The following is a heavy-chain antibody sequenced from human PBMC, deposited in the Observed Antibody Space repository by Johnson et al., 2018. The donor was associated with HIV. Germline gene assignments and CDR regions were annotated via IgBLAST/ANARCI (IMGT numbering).Heavy chain of an antibody. CDR1: QFTFSSYY. Sequence: QVVESGGGLAKPAWSPRLSCAASQFTFSSYYMNCVHQAPGNGLELVGQVHPNGGGKYLTDSGKDRFNISRDNAKNTVYLQMHSLRAEDTAVYYCAKGGKYSSHRDDGFDVWGQGTMVTVSS. V-gene: IGHV3-25*03. CDR2: VHPNGGGK. J-gene: IGHJ3*01. D-gene: IGHD6-6*01. CDR3: AKGGKYSSHRDDGFDV.